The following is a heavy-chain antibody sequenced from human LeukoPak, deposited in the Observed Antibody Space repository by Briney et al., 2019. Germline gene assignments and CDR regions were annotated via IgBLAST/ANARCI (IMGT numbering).Heavy chain of an antibody. J-gene: IGHJ6*03. V-gene: IGHV4-4*02. CDR1: GGSISSSNW. CDR2: IYHSGST. Sequence: SGTLSLTCAVSGGSISSSNWWSWVRQPPGKGLEWIGEIYHSGSTNYNPSLKSRVTISVDKSKNQFSLKLSSETAADTAVYYCARKEALYYYYMDVWGKGTTVTVSS. CDR3: ARKEALYYYYMDV.